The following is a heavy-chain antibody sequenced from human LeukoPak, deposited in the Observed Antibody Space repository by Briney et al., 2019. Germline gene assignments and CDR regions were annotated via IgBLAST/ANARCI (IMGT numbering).Heavy chain of an antibody. D-gene: IGHD6-19*01. V-gene: IGHV1-69*04. Sequence: HAASVKVSCKASGGTFSSYTISWVRQAPGQGLEWMGRIIPTLGIANYAQKFQGRVTITADKSTSTAYMELSSLRSEDTAVYYCAREGYSSGWLDYWGQGTLVTVSS. J-gene: IGHJ4*02. CDR1: GGTFSSYT. CDR2: IIPTLGIA. CDR3: AREGYSSGWLDY.